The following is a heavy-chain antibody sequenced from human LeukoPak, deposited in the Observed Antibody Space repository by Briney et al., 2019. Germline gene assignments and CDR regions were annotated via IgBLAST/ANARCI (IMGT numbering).Heavy chain of an antibody. Sequence: GGSLRLSCAASGFTFSSYSMNWVRQAPGKGLEWVSSISSSSSSYIYYADSVKGRFTISRDNAKNSLYLQMNSLRAEDTAIYYCARAVTYFHGSVTYDWFDPWGQGPLVTVSS. J-gene: IGHJ5*02. CDR1: GFTFSSYS. D-gene: IGHD3-10*01. V-gene: IGHV3-21*01. CDR2: ISSSSSSYI. CDR3: ARAVTYFHGSVTYDWFDP.